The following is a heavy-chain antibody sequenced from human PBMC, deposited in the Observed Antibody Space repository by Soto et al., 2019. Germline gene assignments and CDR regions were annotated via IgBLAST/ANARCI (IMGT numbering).Heavy chain of an antibody. D-gene: IGHD1-20*01. J-gene: IGHJ4*02. CDR2: IYSGGST. CDR3: ARGSRITGTNFDS. Sequence: GGSLRLSCAASGFTVSSNYMSWVRQAPGKGLEWVSVIYSGGSTYYADSVKGRFTISRDNSKNTLYLQMNSLRAEDTAVYYCARGSRITGTNFDSWGQGTLVTVSS. V-gene: IGHV3-53*01. CDR1: GFTVSSNY.